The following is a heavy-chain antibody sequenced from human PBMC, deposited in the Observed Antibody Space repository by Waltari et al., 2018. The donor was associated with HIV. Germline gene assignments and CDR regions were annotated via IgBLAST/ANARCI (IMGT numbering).Heavy chain of an antibody. CDR3: ARDVTRDYFGVYHSLFDV. J-gene: IGHJ6*02. Sequence: VQLVESGGTQVRPGGSLRLSCVGSGFIFGNPWLHWVRQVPGKGLQWIARIDRDGRVFTNEGLVKGRFSISRDNTKNTMFLQLSRLTVDDSAVYYCARDVTRDYFGVYHSLFDVWGQGTTVTVSS. D-gene: IGHD4-17*01. CDR2: IDRDGRVF. V-gene: IGHV3-74*03. CDR1: GFIFGNPW.